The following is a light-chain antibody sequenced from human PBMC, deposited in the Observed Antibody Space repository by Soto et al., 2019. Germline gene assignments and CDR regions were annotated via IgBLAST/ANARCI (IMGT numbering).Light chain of an antibody. Sequence: DVVLTQSPLSLPVTPGEPASISCRSNQSLLHRNGYNYLDWYLQKPGQSPQLLIYLGSNRASGVPDKFSGSGSCTDFTLKISRVEAEDVGVYYCMQGLQTPQITFGQGTRLDIK. J-gene: IGKJ5*01. CDR1: QSLLHRNGYNY. CDR3: MQGLQTPQIT. CDR2: LGS. V-gene: IGKV2-28*01.